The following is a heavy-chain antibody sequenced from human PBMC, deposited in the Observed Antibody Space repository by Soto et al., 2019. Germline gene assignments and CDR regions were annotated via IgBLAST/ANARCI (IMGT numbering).Heavy chain of an antibody. CDR2: IACSESST. Sequence: GGSLRLSCTASGFTFSTCPLTWVRHARAKGLECVIGIACSESSTYDTAYVKGWLTSTRDNANSNLFLQMKNLRAEDAAVYYCADFGESLSAASGFGMDVWGLGATVTV. D-gene: IGHD3-3*01. CDR1: GFTFSTCP. CDR3: ADFGESLSAASGFGMDV. J-gene: IGHJ6*02. V-gene: IGHV3-23*05.